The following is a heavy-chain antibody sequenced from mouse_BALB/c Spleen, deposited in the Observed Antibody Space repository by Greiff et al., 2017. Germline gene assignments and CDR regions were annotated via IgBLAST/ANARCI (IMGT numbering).Heavy chain of an antibody. J-gene: IGHJ3*01. CDR1: GFNIKDTY. CDR2: IDPANGNT. Sequence: VQLQQSGAELVKPGASVKLSCTASGFNIKDTYMHWVKQRPEQGLEWIGRIDPANGNTKYDPKFQCKATITADTSSNTAYLQLSSLTSEDTAVYYCARPADGAWFAYWGQGTLVTVSA. V-gene: IGHV14-3*02. CDR3: ARPADGAWFAY.